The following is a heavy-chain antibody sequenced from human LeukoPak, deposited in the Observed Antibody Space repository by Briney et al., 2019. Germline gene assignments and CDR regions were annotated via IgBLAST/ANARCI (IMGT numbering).Heavy chain of an antibody. CDR2: VYYSGST. CDR1: GGSISSNS. Sequence: SETLSLTCTVSGGSISSNSWSWIRQPPGKGLECIGYVYYSGSTNYNPSLKSRVTISVDTSKNQFSLKLSSVTAADTAVYYCARARVRDIVVVPAAIPRVGAFDIWGQGTMVTVSS. D-gene: IGHD2-2*02. V-gene: IGHV4-59*12. J-gene: IGHJ3*02. CDR3: ARARVRDIVVVPAAIPRVGAFDI.